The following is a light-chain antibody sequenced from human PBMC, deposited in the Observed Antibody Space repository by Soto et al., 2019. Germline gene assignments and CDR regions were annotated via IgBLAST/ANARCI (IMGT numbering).Light chain of an antibody. CDR2: ATS. J-gene: IGKJ4*01. CDR1: QGINNY. CDR3: QQVNSYPLT. V-gene: IGKV1-9*01. Sequence: DLQLTQSPSFLSASVGDRVTITCRASQGINNYLAWYQQKPGKAPNLLIYATSTLQSGVPSRFSGSGSGTEFTLTISSLQPEDFAAYYCQQVNSYPLTFGGGTKVDIK.